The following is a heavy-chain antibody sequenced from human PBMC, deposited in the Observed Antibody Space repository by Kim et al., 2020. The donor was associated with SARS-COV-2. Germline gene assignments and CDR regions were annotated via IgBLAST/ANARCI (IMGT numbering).Heavy chain of an antibody. CDR2: IKDDGRDT. J-gene: IGHJ3*02. CDR3: ARGIWGDPVAFDM. D-gene: IGHD7-27*01. Sequence: GGSLRLSCATSGFIFRNYNLHWVRQAPGKGLVWVSRIKDDGRDTKYADSVKGRFAISRDNAENTVYLQMDSLRVEDTALYFCARGIWGDPVAFDMWGHGT. V-gene: IGHV3-74*03. CDR1: GFIFRNYN.